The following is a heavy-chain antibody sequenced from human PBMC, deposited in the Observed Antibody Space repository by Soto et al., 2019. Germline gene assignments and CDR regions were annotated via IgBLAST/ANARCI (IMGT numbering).Heavy chain of an antibody. J-gene: IGHJ5*02. CDR1: GGTFSSYV. D-gene: IGHD4-17*01. V-gene: IGHV1-69*13. CDR3: ARDVGRLRPYNWFDP. CDR2: IIPIFGTA. Sequence: GASVKVSCQASGGTFSSYVISWVRQAPGQGLEWMGGIIPIFGTANYAQKFQGRVTITADESTSTAYMELSSLRSEDTAVYYCARDVGRLRPYNWFDPWGQGTLVTVSS.